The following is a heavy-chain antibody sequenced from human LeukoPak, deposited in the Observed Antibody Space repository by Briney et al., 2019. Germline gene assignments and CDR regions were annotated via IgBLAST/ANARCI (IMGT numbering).Heavy chain of an antibody. CDR1: GFIFSAYW. Sequence: GGSLRLSCVDSGFIFSAYWMAWVRQAPGKGPEWVANINEDGGEERYVDSVRGRFTISRDNTKNSLSLQMNNLRAEDTAVYYCVRGGPSTWSWGQGTLVTVSS. D-gene: IGHD2-15*01. CDR2: INEDGGEE. V-gene: IGHV3-7*01. J-gene: IGHJ5*02. CDR3: VRGGPSTWS.